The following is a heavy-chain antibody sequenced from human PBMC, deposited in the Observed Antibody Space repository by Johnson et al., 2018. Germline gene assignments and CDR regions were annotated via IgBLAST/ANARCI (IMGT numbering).Heavy chain of an antibody. V-gene: IGHV3-30*18. CDR3: VKDPNSAVRFLEWTRGMDV. D-gene: IGHD3-3*01. CDR1: GFTFSSYD. Sequence: QVQLVQSGGGVVQPGRSLRLACAASGFTFSSYDMHWVRQAPGKGLEWVAVISYDGSNKYYVDSVKGRFTISRDNSKNTLYLQLNSLRAEDTALYSCVKDPNSAVRFLEWTRGMDVWGQGTTVTVSS. CDR2: ISYDGSNK. J-gene: IGHJ6*02.